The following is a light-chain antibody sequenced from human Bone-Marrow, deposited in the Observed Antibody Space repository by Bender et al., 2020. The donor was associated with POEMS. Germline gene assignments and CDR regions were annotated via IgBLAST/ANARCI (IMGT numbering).Light chain of an antibody. CDR1: NSDVGTYDL. Sequence: QSALTQPASVSGSPGQSITISCTGTNSDVGTYDLVSWYQQHPRKAPKVMIYDVTERPSGVSDRFSGSKSGNTASLTISGLQAEDEADYFCSSDSTSTTLLFGGGTKVTVL. J-gene: IGLJ2*01. CDR2: DVT. CDR3: SSDSTSTTLL. V-gene: IGLV2-14*02.